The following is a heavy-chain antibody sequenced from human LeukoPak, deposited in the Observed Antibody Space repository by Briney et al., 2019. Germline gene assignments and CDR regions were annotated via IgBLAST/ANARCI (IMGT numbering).Heavy chain of an antibody. CDR2: ISAYNGNT. Sequence: GASVKVSCKASGYTFTSYGISWVRQAPGQGLEWMGWISAYNGNTNYAQKFQGRVTMTEDTSTDTAYMELSSLRSEDTAVYYCATGVEVSDAFDIWGQGTMVTVSS. V-gene: IGHV1-18*01. CDR3: ATGVEVSDAFDI. CDR1: GYTFTSYG. J-gene: IGHJ3*02.